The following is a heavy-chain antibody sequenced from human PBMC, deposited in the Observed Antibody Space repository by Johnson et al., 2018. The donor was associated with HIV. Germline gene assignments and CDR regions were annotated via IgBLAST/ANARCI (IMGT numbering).Heavy chain of an antibody. CDR1: GFTFSTNW. Sequence: VQLVESGGDLVQPGGSLRLSCVGSGFTFSTNWMHWVRQAPGKGLEWVANIKQDGSEKYYVDSVKGRFTISRDNSKNTLYLQMNSLRAEDTALDYGARGPGYGSSWYVNTDAFDIWGQGTMVTVSS. V-gene: IGHV3-7*03. J-gene: IGHJ3*02. D-gene: IGHD6-13*01. CDR2: IKQDGSEK. CDR3: ARGPGYGSSWYVNTDAFDI.